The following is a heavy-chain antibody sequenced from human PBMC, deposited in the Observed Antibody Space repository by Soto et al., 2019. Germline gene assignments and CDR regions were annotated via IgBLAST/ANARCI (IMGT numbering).Heavy chain of an antibody. J-gene: IGHJ4*02. CDR2: IYWDDDK. Sequence: QITLNESGPTVVKPAETLTLTCTFSGFSLTTSGVGVGWIRQSPGKAPEWLALIYWDDDKRYSASLKSRLTITQATAKNQVVLTVASVDLADTATYYCAHRILRTVFGLVTTTAIYFDFWGQGTPVVVSS. CDR1: GFSLTTSGVG. D-gene: IGHD3-3*01. V-gene: IGHV2-5*02. CDR3: AHRILRTVFGLVTTTAIYFDF.